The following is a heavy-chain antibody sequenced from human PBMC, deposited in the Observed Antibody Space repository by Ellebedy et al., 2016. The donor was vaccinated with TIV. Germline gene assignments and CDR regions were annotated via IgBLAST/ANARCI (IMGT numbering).Heavy chain of an antibody. Sequence: GESLKISCTASGFIFSSYVMHWVRQAPGKGLEWVAAILYDGGNQYFADSVKGRFTISRDNSRNTLYLQMNSLRVEDTGVYYCATQYSTGSDYWGQGTLVTVSS. CDR3: ATQYSTGSDY. CDR1: GFIFSSYV. CDR2: ILYDGGNQ. V-gene: IGHV3-30-3*01. D-gene: IGHD2-8*02. J-gene: IGHJ4*02.